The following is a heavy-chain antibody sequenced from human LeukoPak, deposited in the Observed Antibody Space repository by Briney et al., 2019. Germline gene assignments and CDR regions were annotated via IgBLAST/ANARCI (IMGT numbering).Heavy chain of an antibody. CDR3: ARDKAITFGYSGYAHLPERGFYSDY. Sequence: GGAPRLSCAASGFTLRSYSMNWVPPAPGEGPGWGSSINSSSSYIYYTGSVKGRFTISRDNAKNSLYLQMNSLRAEDTAVYYCARDKAITFGYSGYAHLPERGFYSDYWGQGTLVTVSS. J-gene: IGHJ4*02. D-gene: IGHD5-12*01. CDR1: GFTLRSYS. CDR2: INSSSSYI. V-gene: IGHV3-21*01.